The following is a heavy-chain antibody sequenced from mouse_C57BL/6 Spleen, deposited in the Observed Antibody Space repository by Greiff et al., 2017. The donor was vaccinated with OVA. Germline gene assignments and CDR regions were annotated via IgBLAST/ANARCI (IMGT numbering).Heavy chain of an antibody. D-gene: IGHD4-1*02. J-gene: IGHJ3*01. CDR1: GFSLTSYG. CDR3: ARRGNNWDGFAY. CDR2: IWSGGST. Sequence: QVQLQQSGPGLVQPSQSLSITCTVSGFSLTSYGVHWVRQSPGKGLEWLGVIWSGGSTDYKAAFISRLSISKDNSKSQVVFKMNSLQADDTDIYYCARRGNNWDGFAYWGQGTLVTVSA. V-gene: IGHV2-2*01.